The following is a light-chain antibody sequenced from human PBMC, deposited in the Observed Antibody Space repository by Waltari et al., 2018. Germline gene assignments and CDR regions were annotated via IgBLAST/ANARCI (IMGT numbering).Light chain of an antibody. V-gene: IGLV1-51*02. CDR1: SSNIGNDS. J-gene: IGLJ2*01. Sequence: QSVLTQPPSVSAAPGQEVTIPCSGSSSNIGNDSVSWYQQLPGTAPKLFIYENNKRPSGIPDRFSGSKSGTSATLGITGLQTGDEADYYCGTWDTSLSALIFGGGTKLTVL. CDR3: GTWDTSLSALI. CDR2: ENN.